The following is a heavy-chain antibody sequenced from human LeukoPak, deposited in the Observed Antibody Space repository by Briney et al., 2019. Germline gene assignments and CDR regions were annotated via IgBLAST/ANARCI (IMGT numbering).Heavy chain of an antibody. J-gene: IGHJ5*02. Sequence: SGTLSLTCAVSGGSISSSNWWSWVRQPPGKGLEWIGEIYHSGSTNYNPSLKSRVTISVDKSKNQFSLKLSSVTAADTAVYYCARGVGATTTGSWFDPWGQGTLVTVSS. CDR1: GGSISSSNW. D-gene: IGHD1-26*01. CDR2: IYHSGST. V-gene: IGHV4-4*02. CDR3: ARGVGATTTGSWFDP.